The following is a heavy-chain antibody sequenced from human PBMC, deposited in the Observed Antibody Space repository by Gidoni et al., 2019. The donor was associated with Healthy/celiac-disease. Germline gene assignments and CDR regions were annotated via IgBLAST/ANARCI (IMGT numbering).Heavy chain of an antibody. CDR2: IKQDGSEK. CDR1: GFTFSLHW. CDR3: ARGPPGLIAVAGTVGY. V-gene: IGHV3-7*03. J-gene: IGHJ4*02. Sequence: EVQLVESGGGLVQPGGSVRLSCAASGFTFSLHWVSWVRQAPGQGLEWVGNIKQDGSEKYYVDSVKGRFTISRDNAKNSLYLQMNSLRAEDTAVYYCARGPPGLIAVAGTVGYWGQGTLVTVSS. D-gene: IGHD6-19*01.